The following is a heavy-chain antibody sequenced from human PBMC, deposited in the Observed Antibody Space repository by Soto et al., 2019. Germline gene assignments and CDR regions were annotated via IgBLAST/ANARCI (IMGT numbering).Heavy chain of an antibody. CDR1: GFTFDDYA. V-gene: IGHV3-9*01. Sequence: GGSLRLSCAASGFTFDDYAMHWVRQAPGKGLEWVSGSSWNSGSIGYADSVKGRFTISRDNAKNSLYLQMNSLRAEDTALYYCAKDTGSRYYSYGMDVWGKVTTVTVSS. D-gene: IGHD3-10*01. CDR3: AKDTGSRYYSYGMDV. J-gene: IGHJ6*04. CDR2: SSWNSGSI.